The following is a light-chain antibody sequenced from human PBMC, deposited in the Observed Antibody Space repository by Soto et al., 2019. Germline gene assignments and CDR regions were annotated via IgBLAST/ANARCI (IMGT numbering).Light chain of an antibody. CDR3: QQYGSSPYT. CDR1: QSVSSNF. J-gene: IGKJ2*01. V-gene: IGKV3-20*01. CDR2: DAS. Sequence: EIVLTQSPGTLSLSPGERATLSCRASQSVSSNFLAWYQQKPGQAPRLLIYDASSRATGIPDRFSGSGSGTEFTLIISRLEPEDFAVYYCQQYGSSPYTFGQGTKLEIK.